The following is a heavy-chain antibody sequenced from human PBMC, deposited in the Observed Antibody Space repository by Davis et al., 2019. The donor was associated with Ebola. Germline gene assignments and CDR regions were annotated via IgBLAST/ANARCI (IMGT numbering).Heavy chain of an antibody. J-gene: IGHJ4*02. CDR2: LSHSGNT. V-gene: IGHV4-34*08. D-gene: IGHD3-3*01. Sequence: ESLKISCAASGFTFDDYAMHWVRQSPAKGLEWIGELSHSGNTRYNPSLKSRISISEDRSKNQLFLKLSSVTAADSAVYYCYVFWSGNQAWGQGTLVTVSS. CDR1: GFTFDDYA. CDR3: YVFWSGNQA.